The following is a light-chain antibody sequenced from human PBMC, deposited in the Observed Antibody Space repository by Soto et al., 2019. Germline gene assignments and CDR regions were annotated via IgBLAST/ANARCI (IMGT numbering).Light chain of an antibody. Sequence: EIVMTQSPATLSVSPGERATLSCRASRSVSSNLAWYQQKPGQAPRLLIYGACTRATGIPPRFSGSGSGTEFTLTISGLQSEDFAGYYCQQYNDWPPYTFGQGTKVDIK. V-gene: IGKV3-15*01. CDR3: QQYNDWPPYT. CDR1: RSVSSN. J-gene: IGKJ2*01. CDR2: GAC.